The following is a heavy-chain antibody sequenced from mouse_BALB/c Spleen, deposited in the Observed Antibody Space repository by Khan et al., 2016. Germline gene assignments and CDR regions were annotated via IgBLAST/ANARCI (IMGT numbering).Heavy chain of an antibody. J-gene: IGHJ3*01. CDR2: ISYSGST. D-gene: IGHD1-1*01. V-gene: IGHV3-2*02. CDR3: AILIYYCGRRFAC. Sequence: EVQLQESGPGLVKPSQSLSLTCTVTGYSITSDYAWNWIRQFPGNKLEWMGYISYSGSTSYNPSLKSRISITRDTSKNQFFLQLNSVTTEDTATXSCAILIYYCGRRFACWGRGTLVTGSA. CDR1: GYSITSDYA.